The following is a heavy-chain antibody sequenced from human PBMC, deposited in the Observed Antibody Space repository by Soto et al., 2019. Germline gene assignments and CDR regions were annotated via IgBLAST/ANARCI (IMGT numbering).Heavy chain of an antibody. J-gene: IGHJ4*02. CDR1: GFTFNNYA. CDR2: ISGSGGST. V-gene: IGHV3-23*01. CDR3: AIGSASSRPYYFVY. Sequence: GGSLRLSCAASGFTFNNYAMNWVRQAPGKGLEWVSAISGSGGSTYYADSVKGRFTISRDNSKNTLYLQMNSLRGDDTAVYYCAIGSASSRPYYFVYWGQGTLVTVSS. D-gene: IGHD6-6*01.